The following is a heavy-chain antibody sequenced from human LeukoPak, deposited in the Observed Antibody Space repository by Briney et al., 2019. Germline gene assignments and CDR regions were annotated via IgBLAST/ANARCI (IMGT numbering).Heavy chain of an antibody. V-gene: IGHV4-61*02. CDR3: ARVAGYGDFGFDY. J-gene: IGHJ4*02. Sequence: SETLSLTCTVSGGSISSGSYYWSWLRQPAGKGLEWIGRIYTSGSTNYNPSLKSRVTISVDTSKNQFSLKLSSVTAADPTVYYCARVAGYGDFGFDYWGQGTLVTVSS. D-gene: IGHD4-17*01. CDR1: GGSISSGSYY. CDR2: IYTSGST.